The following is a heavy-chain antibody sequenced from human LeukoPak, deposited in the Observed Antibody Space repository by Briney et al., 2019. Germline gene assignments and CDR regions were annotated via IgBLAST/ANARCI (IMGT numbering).Heavy chain of an antibody. CDR3: ASWNYDYYYYYMDV. CDR2: INHSGST. J-gene: IGHJ6*03. Sequence: SETLSLTCAVYGGSFSGYYWSWIRQPPGKGLEWIGEINHSGSTYYNPSLKSRVTISVDTSKNQFSLKLSSVTAADTAVYYCASWNYDYYYYYMDVWGKGTTVTVSS. V-gene: IGHV4-34*01. CDR1: GGSFSGYY. D-gene: IGHD1-7*01.